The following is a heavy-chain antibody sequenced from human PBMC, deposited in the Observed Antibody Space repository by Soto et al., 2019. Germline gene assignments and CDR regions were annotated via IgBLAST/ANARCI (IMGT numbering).Heavy chain of an antibody. CDR3: AREYRGYSGYDRVVNWFDP. D-gene: IGHD5-12*01. Sequence: ASVKVSCKASGGTFSSYTISWVRQAPGQGLEWMGRIIPILGIANYAQKFQGRVTITADKSTGTAYMELISLRSEDTAVYYCAREYRGYSGYDRVVNWFDPWGQGTLVTVSS. CDR1: GGTFSSYT. CDR2: IIPILGIA. J-gene: IGHJ5*02. V-gene: IGHV1-69*04.